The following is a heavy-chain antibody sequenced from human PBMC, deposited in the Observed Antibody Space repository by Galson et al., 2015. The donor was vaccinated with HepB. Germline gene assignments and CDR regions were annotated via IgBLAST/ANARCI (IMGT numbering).Heavy chain of an antibody. Sequence: SVKVSCKASGGSFNTYAINWLRQAPGQGLEWMGGIIPTFDTPIYAQGFQDRVTITADKSTSTAYMELSSLTSDDTALYYCARDRTHYYDTSGYSGAFEIWGQGTMVTVSS. D-gene: IGHD3-22*01. CDR2: IIPTFDTP. CDR3: ARDRTHYYDTSGYSGAFEI. V-gene: IGHV1-69*06. CDR1: GGSFNTYA. J-gene: IGHJ3*02.